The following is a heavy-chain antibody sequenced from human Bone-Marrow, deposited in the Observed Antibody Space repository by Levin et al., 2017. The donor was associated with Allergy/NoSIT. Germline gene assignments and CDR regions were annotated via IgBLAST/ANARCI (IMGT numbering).Heavy chain of an antibody. CDR2: FYTGGAT. J-gene: IGHJ5*02. Sequence: PGGSLRLSCAASGFAINTNYINWVRQAPGKGLEWVSVFYTGGATYHADSVKGRFTISRDNSENTVHLQMNDLRVEDTAVYYCARGGSTTGFDTWGQGTLVTVSS. V-gene: IGHV3-53*01. D-gene: IGHD1-1*01. CDR1: GFAINTNY. CDR3: ARGGSTTGFDT.